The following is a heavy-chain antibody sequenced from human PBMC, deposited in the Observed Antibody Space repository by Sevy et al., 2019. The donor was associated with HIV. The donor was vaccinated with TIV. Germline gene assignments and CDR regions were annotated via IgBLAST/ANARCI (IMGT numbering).Heavy chain of an antibody. D-gene: IGHD6-25*01. CDR3: ARDPRMYGGYLLAYFDY. V-gene: IGHV3-33*01. CDR2: IGYDGSNK. CDR1: GFAPSTYG. J-gene: IGHJ4*02. Sequence: GGSLRLSCAASGFAPSTYGMHWVRQAPGKGLEWVAVIGYDGSNKYYADSVKGRFSISRDNSRNTLFLLMDSLRAEGTDVYYCARDPRMYGGYLLAYFDYWGQGTLVTVSS.